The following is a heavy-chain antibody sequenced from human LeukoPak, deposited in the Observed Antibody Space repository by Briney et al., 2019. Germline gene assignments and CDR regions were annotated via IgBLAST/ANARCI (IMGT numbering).Heavy chain of an antibody. Sequence: GGSLRLSCAASGFTFSSYAMHWVRQAPGKGLEWVAVISYDGSNKYYADSVKGRFTISRDNSKNTLYLQMNSLRAEDTAVYYCARVLGDIWFGELWAPPDIWGQGAMVAVSS. CDR3: ARVLGDIWFGELWAPPDI. D-gene: IGHD3-10*01. CDR1: GFTFSSYA. CDR2: ISYDGSNK. J-gene: IGHJ3*02. V-gene: IGHV3-30-3*01.